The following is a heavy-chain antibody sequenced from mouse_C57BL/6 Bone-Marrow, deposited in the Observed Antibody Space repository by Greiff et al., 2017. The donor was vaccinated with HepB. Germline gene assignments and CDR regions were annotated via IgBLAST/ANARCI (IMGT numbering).Heavy chain of an antibody. V-gene: IGHV3-6*01. Sequence: EVKLMESGPGLVKPSQSLSLTCSVTGYSITSGYYWNWIRQFPGNKLEWMGYISYDGSNNYKPSLKNRISITRDTSKNQFFLKLNSVTTEDTATYYCARGGDFDYWGQGTTLTVSS. CDR3: ARGGDFDY. J-gene: IGHJ2*01. CDR1: GYSITSGYY. CDR2: ISYDGSN.